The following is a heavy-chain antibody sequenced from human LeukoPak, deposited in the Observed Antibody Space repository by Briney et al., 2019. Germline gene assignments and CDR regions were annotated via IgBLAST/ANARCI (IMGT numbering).Heavy chain of an antibody. J-gene: IGHJ4*02. CDR1: GFTFSGSA. Sequence: GGSLRLSGAASGFTFSGSAMHWVRQASGKGLEGVGRFGSKANSYATAYAASVKGRFTISRDDSKNTAYLQMNSLKTEDTAVYYCTSAAEWELLPDFDYWGQGTLVTVSS. CDR2: FGSKANSYAT. D-gene: IGHD1-26*01. CDR3: TSAAEWELLPDFDY. V-gene: IGHV3-73*01.